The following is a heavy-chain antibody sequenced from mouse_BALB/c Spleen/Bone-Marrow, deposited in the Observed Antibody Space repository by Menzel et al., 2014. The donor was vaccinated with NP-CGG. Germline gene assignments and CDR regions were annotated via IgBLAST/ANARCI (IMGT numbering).Heavy chain of an antibody. J-gene: IGHJ1*01. V-gene: IGHV1-84*02. D-gene: IGHD2-4*01. CDR1: GYTFTDYY. CDR2: IYPGSGTT. Sequence: QVQLQQPGPELVKPGASVKISCKASGYTFTDYYINWVKQKPGQGLEWIGWIYPGSGTTKYNEKFQGKATITADTSSNTAYLQLSSLTSEDTAVYYCATMITDWYFDVWGAGTTVTVSS. CDR3: ATMITDWYFDV.